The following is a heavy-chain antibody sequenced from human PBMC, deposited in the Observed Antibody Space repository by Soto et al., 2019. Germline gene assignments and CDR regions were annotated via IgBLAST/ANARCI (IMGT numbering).Heavy chain of an antibody. Sequence: SETLSLTRTISGGSISSYYCSWIRQPPGKGLEWIGYIYYSGSTNYNPSLKSRVTISVDTSKNQFSLKLSSVTAADTAVYYCARAGITIFGVVGHYYYYYGMDVWGQGTTVTVSS. J-gene: IGHJ6*02. D-gene: IGHD3-3*01. V-gene: IGHV4-59*01. CDR3: ARAGITIFGVVGHYYYYYGMDV. CDR2: IYYSGST. CDR1: GGSISSYY.